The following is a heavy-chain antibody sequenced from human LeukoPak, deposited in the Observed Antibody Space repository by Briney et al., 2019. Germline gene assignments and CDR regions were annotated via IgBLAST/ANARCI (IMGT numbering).Heavy chain of an antibody. J-gene: IGHJ4*02. CDR2: INPNTGGT. CDR3: ARDQDDFWSGYYPWDY. D-gene: IGHD3-3*01. CDR1: GYTFTGYY. V-gene: IGHV1-2*06. Sequence: ASVKVSCKASGYTFTGYYMHWLRQAPGQGLEWMGRINPNTGGTNYAQKFQGRVTMTRDTSISTAYMELSRLRSDDTAVYYCARDQDDFWSGYYPWDYWGQGTLVTVSS.